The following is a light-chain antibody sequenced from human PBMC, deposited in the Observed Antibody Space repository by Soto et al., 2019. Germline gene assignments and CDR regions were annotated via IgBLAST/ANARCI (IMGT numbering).Light chain of an antibody. Sequence: NFMLTQPRSESESPGKTVTISCTPTSGNIATNYVQWHQQRPGSAPRSVIYDDNQRPSGVPDRFSGSVDRSSNSASLTISGLKTEDEADYYCQSYDVDNVVFGGGTKLTVL. CDR1: SGNIATNY. V-gene: IGLV6-57*04. CDR3: QSYDVDNVV. J-gene: IGLJ2*01. CDR2: DDN.